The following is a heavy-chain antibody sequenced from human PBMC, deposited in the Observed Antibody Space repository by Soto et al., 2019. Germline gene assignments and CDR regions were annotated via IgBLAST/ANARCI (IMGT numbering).Heavy chain of an antibody. D-gene: IGHD6-25*01. Sequence: EVQLLESGGGLVQPGGSLRLSCAASGFAFSSYAMSWVRQAPGKGLEWVSTISGSGGSTYYADSVKGRFTISRDNSKNTLYLQMNSLRAEDTAVYYCAKDRRGYGNWFDPWGQGTLVTVSS. CDR1: GFAFSSYA. V-gene: IGHV3-23*01. CDR2: ISGSGGST. CDR3: AKDRRGYGNWFDP. J-gene: IGHJ5*02.